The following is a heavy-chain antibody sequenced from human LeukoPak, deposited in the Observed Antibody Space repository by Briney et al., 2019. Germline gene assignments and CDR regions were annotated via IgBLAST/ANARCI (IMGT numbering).Heavy chain of an antibody. J-gene: IGHJ5*02. D-gene: IGHD6-6*01. V-gene: IGHV4-59*01. CDR1: AASISDYY. CDR2: IYYSGTT. Sequence: SETLFLTCSVSAASISDYYWSWIRLPPGKGLEWIGYIYYSGTTNYNPSLKSRVTISKDPSKNQISLKLTSVTHADTAVYYCARGSNWFDPWGQGILVTVSS. CDR3: ARGSNWFDP.